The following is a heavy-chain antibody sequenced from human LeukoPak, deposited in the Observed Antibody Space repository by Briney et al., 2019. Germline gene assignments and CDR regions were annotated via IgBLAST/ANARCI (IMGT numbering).Heavy chain of an antibody. V-gene: IGHV4-61*02. CDR2: IYTSGST. D-gene: IGHD3-10*01. CDR3: ARDPSPRGYMDV. J-gene: IGHJ6*03. CDR1: GGSISSGSYY. Sequence: SETLSLTCTVSGGSISSGSYYWSWIWQPAGKGLEWIGRIYTSGSTNYNPSLKSRVTISVDTSKNQFSLKLSSVTAADTAVYYCARDPSPRGYMDVWGKGTTVTISS.